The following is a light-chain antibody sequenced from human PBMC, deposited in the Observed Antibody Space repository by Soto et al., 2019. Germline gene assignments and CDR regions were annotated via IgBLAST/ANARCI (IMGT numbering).Light chain of an antibody. CDR2: DAS. CDR1: QDISNY. Sequence: DIQMTQSPSSLSASVGDRVTITCQASQDISNYLKWYQQKPGKAPKLLIYDASNLETGVPSRFSGSGSGTDFTVTISSLQPEDSATYYCQQYDNPLFTFGPGTKVDIK. J-gene: IGKJ3*01. CDR3: QQYDNPLFT. V-gene: IGKV1-33*01.